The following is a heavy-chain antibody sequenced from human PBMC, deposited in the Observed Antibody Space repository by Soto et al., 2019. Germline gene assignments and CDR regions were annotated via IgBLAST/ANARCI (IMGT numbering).Heavy chain of an antibody. CDR1: GYTFTGSY. Sequence: ASVKVSCKASGYTFTGSYIHRVRQAPGPGLEWMGWINPNSGGTNYAQKFQGRVTMTRDTSISTAYMELSRLRSDDTALYYCARDLARVQLLATYTLGAFDIWGQGTMVTVSS. J-gene: IGHJ3*02. V-gene: IGHV1-2*02. CDR3: ARDLARVQLLATYTLGAFDI. D-gene: IGHD5-12*01. CDR2: INPNSGGT.